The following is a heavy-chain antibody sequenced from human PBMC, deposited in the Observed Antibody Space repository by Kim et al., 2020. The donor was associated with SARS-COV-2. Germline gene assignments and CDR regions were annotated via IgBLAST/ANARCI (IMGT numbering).Heavy chain of an antibody. J-gene: IGHJ4*02. Sequence: GGSLRLSCAASGFTFSSQAMTWVRQAPGKGLEWVSVVSGAGRTTYYADSVKGRFTISRDNSKNTLSLQMNNLRVEDTAVYYCAKALGRAENYWGQGTLVT. D-gene: IGHD6-19*01. V-gene: IGHV3-23*03. CDR2: VSGAGRTT. CDR1: GFTFSSQA. CDR3: AKALGRAENY.